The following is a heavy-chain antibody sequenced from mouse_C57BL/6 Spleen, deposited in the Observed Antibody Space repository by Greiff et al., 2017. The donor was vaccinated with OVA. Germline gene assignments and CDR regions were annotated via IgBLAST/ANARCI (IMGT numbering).Heavy chain of an antibody. CDR3: AREGHYYGSSYRAWFAY. Sequence: VQLQQSGPELVKPGASVKISCKASGYTFTDYYINWVKQRPGQGLEWIGWIFPGSGSTYYNEKFKGKATLTVDKSSSTAYMLLSSLTSEDSAVYFCAREGHYYGSSYRAWFAYWGQGTLVTVSA. CDR1: GYTFTDYY. V-gene: IGHV1-75*01. CDR2: IFPGSGST. J-gene: IGHJ3*01. D-gene: IGHD1-1*01.